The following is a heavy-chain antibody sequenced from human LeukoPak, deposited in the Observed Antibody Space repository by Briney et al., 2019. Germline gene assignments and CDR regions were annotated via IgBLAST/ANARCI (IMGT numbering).Heavy chain of an antibody. Sequence: PGGTLRLSCAASGFIFSNYGMSWVRQAPGKGLEWVSAIRGNAGTTYYADSVKGRFTISRDNSKNTLYLQMNSLRAEDTAVYYCARDCDRPGEYGLWPYYFDYWGQGTLVTVSS. CDR3: ARDCDRPGEYGLWPYYFDY. CDR2: IRGNAGTT. CDR1: GFIFSNYG. V-gene: IGHV3-23*01. J-gene: IGHJ4*02. D-gene: IGHD4/OR15-4a*01.